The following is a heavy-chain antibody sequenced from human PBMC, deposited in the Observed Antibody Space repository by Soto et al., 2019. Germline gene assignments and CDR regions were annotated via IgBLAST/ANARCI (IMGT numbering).Heavy chain of an antibody. D-gene: IGHD2-2*01. CDR1: GYTFTSYY. CDR2: INPSGGST. Sequence: QVQLVQSGAEVKKPGASVKVSCKASGYTFTSYYMHWVRQAPGQGLEWMGIINPSGGSTSYAQKCXXRVTMTRDTSXXTXYXXRSSLRPEDTAVYYCARDLGDIVVVPAVRSYGMDVWGQGTTVTVSS. J-gene: IGHJ6*02. V-gene: IGHV1-46*03. CDR3: ARDLGDIVVVPAVRSYGMDV.